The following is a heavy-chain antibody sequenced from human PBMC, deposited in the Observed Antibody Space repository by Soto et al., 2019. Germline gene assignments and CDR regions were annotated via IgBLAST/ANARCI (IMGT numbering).Heavy chain of an antibody. CDR1: GGSISSGGYY. D-gene: IGHD3-16*02. CDR3: ARGNEMITFGGVIATFDD. J-gene: IGHJ4*02. CDR2: IYYSGST. V-gene: IGHV4-31*03. Sequence: SETLSLTCTVSGGSISSGGYYWSWIRQHPGKGLEWIGYIYYSGSTYYNPSLKSRVTISVDTSKNQFSLKLSSVTAADTAVYYCARGNEMITFGGVIATFDDWGQGTLVTVSS.